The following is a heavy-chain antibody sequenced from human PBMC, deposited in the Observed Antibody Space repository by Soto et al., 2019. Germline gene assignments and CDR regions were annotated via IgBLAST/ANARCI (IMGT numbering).Heavy chain of an antibody. Sequence: GESLKISCEASGYSFNTYWIAWVRQMPGKGLEWMGIIYPADSDTRYSPSFQGQVTISADKYINTAYLQWSSLKASDTAVYYCARQFHDHTGGAIYYYGLDVWGPGTTVTVSS. CDR3: ARQFHDHTGGAIYYYGLDV. CDR1: GYSFNTYW. D-gene: IGHD2-8*02. CDR2: IYPADSDT. J-gene: IGHJ6*02. V-gene: IGHV5-51*01.